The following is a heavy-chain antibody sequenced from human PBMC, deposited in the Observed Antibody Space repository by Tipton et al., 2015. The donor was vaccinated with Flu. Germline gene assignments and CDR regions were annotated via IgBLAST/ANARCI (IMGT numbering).Heavy chain of an antibody. CDR2: INHSGST. Sequence: TLSLTCAVYGGSFSGYYWSWIRQPPGKGLEWIGEINHSGSTNYNPSLKSRVTISVDTSKNQFSLKLSSVTAADTAVYYCARLGIVATIDYYYGMDVWGQGTTVTVSS. J-gene: IGHJ6*02. D-gene: IGHD5-12*01. CDR3: ARLGIVATIDYYYGMDV. CDR1: GGSFSGYY. V-gene: IGHV4-34*01.